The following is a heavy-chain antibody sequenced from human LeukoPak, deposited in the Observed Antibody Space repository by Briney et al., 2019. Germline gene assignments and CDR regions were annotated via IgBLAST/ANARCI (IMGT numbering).Heavy chain of an antibody. Sequence: ASVKVSCKASGYTFTSYGISWVRQAPGQGLEWMGWISAYNGNTNYAQKLQGRVTMTTDTSTSTAYIELRSLRSDDTAVHYCARGSSTSLFTLDYWGQGTLVTVSS. CDR1: GYTFTSYG. CDR3: ARGSSTSLFTLDY. D-gene: IGHD2-2*01. J-gene: IGHJ4*02. V-gene: IGHV1-18*01. CDR2: ISAYNGNT.